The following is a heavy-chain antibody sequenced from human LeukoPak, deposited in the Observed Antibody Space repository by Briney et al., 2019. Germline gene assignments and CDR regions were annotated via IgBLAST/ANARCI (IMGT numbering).Heavy chain of an antibody. CDR2: IIPSGGST. Sequence: ASVQVSCKASGYTFINYNIHWVRQAPGQGLEWMGIIIPSGGSTIYAQKFRGRVTMTRDTSTSTVYMELSSLRPEDTAVYYCARDIRSGWYYFDYWGQGTLVTVSS. CDR1: GYTFINYN. CDR3: ARDIRSGWYYFDY. J-gene: IGHJ4*02. D-gene: IGHD6-19*01. V-gene: IGHV1-46*01.